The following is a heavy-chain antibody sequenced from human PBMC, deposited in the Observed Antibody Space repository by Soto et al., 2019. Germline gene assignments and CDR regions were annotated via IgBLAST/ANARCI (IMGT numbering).Heavy chain of an antibody. D-gene: IGHD3-16*01. CDR1: GFTFSNYA. Sequence: HGGSLRLSCAASGFTFSNYAMTWVRQGPGKGLEGVSGISGSGGRSYYADSVKGRFTIARDNSKSTLYLQMNSLRAEDTAVYYCAKAYFVWSSEQPYYFDYWGQGTLVTVSS. CDR2: ISGSGGRS. J-gene: IGHJ4*02. CDR3: AKAYFVWSSEQPYYFDY. V-gene: IGHV3-23*01.